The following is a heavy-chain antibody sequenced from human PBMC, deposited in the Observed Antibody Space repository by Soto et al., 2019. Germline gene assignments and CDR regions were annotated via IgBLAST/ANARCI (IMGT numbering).Heavy chain of an antibody. J-gene: IGHJ5*02. V-gene: IGHV3-30*03. CDR1: GFTFSNYG. Sequence: PGGSLRLSCAASGFTFSNYGMYWVRQAPGKGLEWVAFISYDGSSKFYADPMKGRHTISRDNSKNTLYLQMNSLRAEDTAVYYCARDQVPAALLGWFDPWGQGTLVTVS. CDR2: ISYDGSSK. CDR3: ARDQVPAALLGWFDP. D-gene: IGHD2-2*01.